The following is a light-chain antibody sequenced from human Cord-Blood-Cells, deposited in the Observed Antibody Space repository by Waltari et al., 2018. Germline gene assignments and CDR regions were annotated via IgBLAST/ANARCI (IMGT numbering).Light chain of an antibody. CDR1: PGSVSTNYY. V-gene: IGLV8-61*01. Sequence: QTVVTQEPSFSVSPGGTVTLTCGLSPGSVSTNYYPIWYQQTPGQAPRTLIYSTNTRSSGVPDRFSGSILGNKAALTITGAQADDESDYYCVLYMGSGIWVFGGGTKLTVL. CDR2: STN. J-gene: IGLJ3*02. CDR3: VLYMGSGIWV.